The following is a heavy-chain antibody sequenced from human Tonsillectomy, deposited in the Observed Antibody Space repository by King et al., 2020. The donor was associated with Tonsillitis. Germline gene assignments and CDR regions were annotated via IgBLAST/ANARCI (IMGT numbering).Heavy chain of an antibody. CDR3: ARSHDGGTYN. Sequence: QLQESGPGLVKPSQTLSLTCTVSGGSISSGGYYCNWIRQHPGKGLEWIGYIYYSGSPYYNPSLKSRVTISVDTSKNQFSLKLSSVTAADTAVYYCARSHDGGTYNWGQGTLVTVSS. CDR1: GGSISSGGYY. D-gene: IGHD1-26*01. J-gene: IGHJ4*02. CDR2: IYYSGSP. V-gene: IGHV4-31*03.